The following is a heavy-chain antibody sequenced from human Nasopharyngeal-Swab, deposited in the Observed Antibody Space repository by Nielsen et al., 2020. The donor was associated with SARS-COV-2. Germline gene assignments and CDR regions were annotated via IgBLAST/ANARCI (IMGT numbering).Heavy chain of an antibody. CDR1: GFSLSTSGVA. J-gene: IGHJ4*02. D-gene: IGHD3-9*01. Sequence: SGPTLVKPTQTLTLTCTFSGFSLSTSGVAVGWIRQPPGKALEWLALIYWNDDKRYSPSLKSRLTITKDTSKNQVVLTMTNMDPVDTAAYYCAREYYDILTGYYSNTDYWGQGTLVTVSS. CDR3: AREYYDILTGYYSNTDY. V-gene: IGHV2-5*01. CDR2: IYWNDDK.